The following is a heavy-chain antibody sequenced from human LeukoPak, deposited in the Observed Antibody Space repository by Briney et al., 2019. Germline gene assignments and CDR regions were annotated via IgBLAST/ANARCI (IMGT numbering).Heavy chain of an antibody. J-gene: IGHJ5*02. CDR2: IKSDGSTT. CDR1: GFTFSNYW. Sequence: PGGSLRLSCVASGFTFSNYWMHWVRQAPGRGLVWVSRIKSDGSTTDYANSVKGRFTVSRDNAKNTLYLQMNSLGEEDTAVYYCARGPTAMGWFDPWGQGTLLTVSS. CDR3: ARGPTAMGWFDP. V-gene: IGHV3-74*01. D-gene: IGHD2-2*01.